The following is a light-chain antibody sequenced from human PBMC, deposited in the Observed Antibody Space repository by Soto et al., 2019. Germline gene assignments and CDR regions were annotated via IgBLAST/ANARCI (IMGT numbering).Light chain of an antibody. CDR1: SSDVGGYNY. V-gene: IGLV2-14*01. Sequence: QSALTQPASVSGSPGQSITISCTGISSDVGGYNYVSWYQQHPGKAPKVMIYEVSNRPSGVSHRFSGSKSGNTASLTISGLQTEDEADYYCSSYTSSNTGVFGGGTKLTVL. CDR3: SSYTSSNTGV. CDR2: EVS. J-gene: IGLJ3*02.